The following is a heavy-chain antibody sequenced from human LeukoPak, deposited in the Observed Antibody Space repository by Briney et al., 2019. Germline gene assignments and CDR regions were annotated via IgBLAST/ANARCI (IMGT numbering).Heavy chain of an antibody. Sequence: PGGSLRLSCAASGFTFSSYEMNRVRQAPGKGLEWVSYISSSGSTIYYADSVKGRFTISRDNAKNSLYPQMNSLRAEDTAVYYCARSRDYGDYEHWGQGTLVTVSS. J-gene: IGHJ1*01. V-gene: IGHV3-48*03. D-gene: IGHD4-17*01. CDR2: ISSSGSTI. CDR1: GFTFSSYE. CDR3: ARSRDYGDYEH.